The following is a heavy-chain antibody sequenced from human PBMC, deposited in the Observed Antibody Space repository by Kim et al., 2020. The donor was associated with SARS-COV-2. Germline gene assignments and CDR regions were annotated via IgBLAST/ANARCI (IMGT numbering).Heavy chain of an antibody. D-gene: IGHD2-2*01. J-gene: IGHJ3*02. Sequence: ASVKVSCKASDYTFTSYAMNWVRQAPGQGLEWMGWINTNTGNPTYAQGFTGRFVFSLDTSVSTAYLQISSLKAEDTAVYYCARGRYCSSTSCRRPDAFDIWGQGTMVTVSS. CDR1: DYTFTSYA. CDR3: ARGRYCSSTSCRRPDAFDI. CDR2: INTNTGNP. V-gene: IGHV7-4-1*02.